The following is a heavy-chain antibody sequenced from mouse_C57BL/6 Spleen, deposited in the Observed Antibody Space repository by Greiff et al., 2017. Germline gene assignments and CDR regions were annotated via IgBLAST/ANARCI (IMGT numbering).Heavy chain of an antibody. CDR1: GFTFSDYG. CDR2: ISSGSSTI. D-gene: IGHD2-14*01. J-gene: IGHJ3*01. CDR3: AREGYRSPCAY. Sequence: DVHLVESGGGLVKPGGSLKLSCAASGFTFSDYGMHWVRQAPEKGLEWVAYISSGSSTIYYADTVKGRFTISRDNAKNTLFLQMTSLRSEDTAMYYCAREGYRSPCAYWGQGTLVTVSA. V-gene: IGHV5-17*01.